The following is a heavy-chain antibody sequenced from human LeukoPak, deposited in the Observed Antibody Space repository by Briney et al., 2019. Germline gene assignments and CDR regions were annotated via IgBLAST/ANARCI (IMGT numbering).Heavy chain of an antibody. CDR3: ARGKIVVVVAAPAFDI. D-gene: IGHD2-15*01. CDR1: GGSFSGYY. CDR2: INHSGST. Sequence: SETLSLTCAVYGGSFSGYYWSWIRQPPGKGLEWIGEINHSGSTNYNPSLKSRVTISVDTSKDQFSLKLSSVTAADPAVYYCARGKIVVVVAAPAFDIWGQGTMVTVSS. V-gene: IGHV4-34*01. J-gene: IGHJ3*02.